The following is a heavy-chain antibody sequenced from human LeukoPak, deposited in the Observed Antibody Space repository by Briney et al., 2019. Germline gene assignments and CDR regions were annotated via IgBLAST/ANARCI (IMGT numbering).Heavy chain of an antibody. CDR1: GFTFSSNA. V-gene: IGHV3-23*01. CDR2: ISGGGST. CDR3: AKRLVSGAFDI. Sequence: GSLRLSCAASGFTFSSNAMSWVRQAPGKGLEWVSAISGGGSTYYADSVKGRFTISRDNSKNTLYLQMNSLRAEDTAVYYCAKRLVSGAFDIWGQGSMVTVSS. J-gene: IGHJ3*02. D-gene: IGHD6-19*01.